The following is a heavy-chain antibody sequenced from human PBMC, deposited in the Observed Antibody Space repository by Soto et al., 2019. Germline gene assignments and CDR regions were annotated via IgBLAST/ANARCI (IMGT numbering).Heavy chain of an antibody. J-gene: IGHJ3*02. Sequence: GESLKISCKGSGYSFTSYWIGWVRQMPGKGLEWMGIIYPGDSDTRYSPSFQGQVTISADKSISTAYLQWSSLKASDTAMYYRARLGYSSSSENAFDIWGQGTMVTVSS. CDR1: GYSFTSYW. CDR3: ARLGYSSSSENAFDI. D-gene: IGHD6-6*01. V-gene: IGHV5-51*01. CDR2: IYPGDSDT.